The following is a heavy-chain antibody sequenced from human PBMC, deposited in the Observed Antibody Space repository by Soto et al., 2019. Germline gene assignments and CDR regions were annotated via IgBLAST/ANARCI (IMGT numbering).Heavy chain of an antibody. V-gene: IGHV3-23*01. CDR1: GFTFSSFA. CDR3: AQLLHKPDYNVMDV. CDR2: IGRSGVT. Sequence: WVSLRLSCAASGFTFSSFAMTWRRQAPGQGLQWVSSIGRSGVTHYSDSVKGRFTISRDNSKNTLDLQMDSLRAEDTATYYCAQLLHKPDYNVMDVWGQGTTVTVSS. J-gene: IGHJ6*02.